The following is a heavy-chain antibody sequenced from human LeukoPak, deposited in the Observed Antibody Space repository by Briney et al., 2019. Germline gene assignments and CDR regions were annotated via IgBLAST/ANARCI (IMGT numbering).Heavy chain of an antibody. V-gene: IGHV3-23*01. D-gene: IGHD2-2*01. Sequence: GGSLRLSCAASGFTFSSYDMSWVRQAPGKGLEWVSGISGSGSSTYYADSVKGRFTISRDNSKSTLYLQMNSLRAEDTAVYYCAKDRHAPGRYCSSTICFPFDPWGQGTLVTVSS. CDR2: ISGSGSST. CDR3: AKDRHAPGRYCSSTICFPFDP. CDR1: GFTFSSYD. J-gene: IGHJ5*02.